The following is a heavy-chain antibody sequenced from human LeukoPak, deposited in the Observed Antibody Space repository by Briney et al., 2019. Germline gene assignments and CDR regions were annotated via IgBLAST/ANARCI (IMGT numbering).Heavy chain of an antibody. V-gene: IGHV1-18*01. CDR2: ISAYNGNT. Sequence: GASVKVSCKASGYTFTHFGLNWVRQAPGQGLEWMGWISAYNGNTNYAQKLQGRVTMTTDTSTSTAYMELRSLRSDDTAVYYCARDIYDSSAEPYPFDYWGQGTLVTVSS. D-gene: IGHD3-22*01. CDR1: GYTFTHFG. J-gene: IGHJ4*02. CDR3: ARDIYDSSAEPYPFDY.